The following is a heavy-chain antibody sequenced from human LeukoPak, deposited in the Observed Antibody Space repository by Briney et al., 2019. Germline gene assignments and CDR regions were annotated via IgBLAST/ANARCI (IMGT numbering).Heavy chain of an antibody. CDR2: ISSSGSTI. CDR3: AREPYSSSWYLWFDP. Sequence: GGSLRLSCAASGFTFSSYEMNWVRQAPGKGLEWVSYISSSGSTIYYADSVKGRFTISRDNAKNSLYLQMNSLRAEDTAVYYCAREPYSSSWYLWFDPWAREPWSPSPQ. V-gene: IGHV3-48*03. CDR1: GFTFSSYE. D-gene: IGHD6-13*01. J-gene: IGHJ5*02.